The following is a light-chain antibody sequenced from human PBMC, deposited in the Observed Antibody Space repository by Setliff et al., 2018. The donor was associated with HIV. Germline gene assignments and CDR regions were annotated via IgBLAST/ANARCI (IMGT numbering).Light chain of an antibody. CDR1: EDINYS. Sequence: DIQMIQSPSSLSASVGDRVTISCRASEDINYSLAWYQQKPGQAPKLLLYAAFRLETGVPSRFSGRGSGADYTLTISSLQPEDFATYFCQQFYKMPVTFGPGTKVDIK. CDR3: QQFYKMPVT. J-gene: IGKJ3*01. V-gene: IGKV1-NL1*01. CDR2: AAF.